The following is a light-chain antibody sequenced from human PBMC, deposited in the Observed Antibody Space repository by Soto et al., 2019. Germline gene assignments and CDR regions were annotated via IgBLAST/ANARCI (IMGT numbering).Light chain of an antibody. CDR2: GAS. Sequence: EIVLTQSPGTLSLSPGERATVSCRASQNVNNNYLVWYQQRPGQAPGLLIHGASSRAAGVPDRFTGSGSGTDFTLTISSLQSEDFAVYYCQQYNNWRVTFGQGTKVDIK. CDR1: QNVNNNY. V-gene: IGKV3-20*01. J-gene: IGKJ1*01. CDR3: QQYNNWRVT.